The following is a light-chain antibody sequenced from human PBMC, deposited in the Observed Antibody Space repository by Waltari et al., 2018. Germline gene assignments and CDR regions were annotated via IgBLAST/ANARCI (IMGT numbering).Light chain of an antibody. Sequence: QSALTQPPSVFGSPGQSVSISCTGTSSDVGGYNFVSWYQQPPGKAPKLMSYDVSKRPSGVSDRFSGSKSGNTASLTVSGLQAEDEADYYCSSYAGSNNLVFGGGTKLTAL. CDR2: DVS. J-gene: IGLJ3*02. V-gene: IGLV2-8*01. CDR3: SSYAGSNNLV. CDR1: SSDVGGYNF.